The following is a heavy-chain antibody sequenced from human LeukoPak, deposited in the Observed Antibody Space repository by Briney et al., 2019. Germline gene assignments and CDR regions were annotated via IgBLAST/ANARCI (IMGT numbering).Heavy chain of an antibody. J-gene: IGHJ5*02. CDR3: ASEGYGGNAARWFDP. Sequence: GGSLRLSCAASGFTFSSSSMNWVGQAPGKGLEWVSSISSSSSYIYYADSVKGRFTSSRDNAKNSLYLKMNSLRAEDTAVYYCASEGYGGNAARWFDPWGQGTLVTVSS. V-gene: IGHV3-21*01. CDR1: GFTFSSSS. D-gene: IGHD4-23*01. CDR2: ISSSSSYI.